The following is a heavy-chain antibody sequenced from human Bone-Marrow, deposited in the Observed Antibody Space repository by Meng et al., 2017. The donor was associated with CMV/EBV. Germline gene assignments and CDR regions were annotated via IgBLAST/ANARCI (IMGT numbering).Heavy chain of an antibody. CDR3: TTHMRVTSWYVYDV. Sequence: GESLKISCAASGFILSNAWMSWVRQAPGKGLEWVGRLKSKTDGGTTDYAAPVKGRFTISRDDSKNTLYLQMNSLKTEDTAVYYCTTHMRVTSWYVYDVWGQGTRVTVSS. J-gene: IGHJ3*01. D-gene: IGHD6-13*01. V-gene: IGHV3-15*01. CDR2: LKSKTDGGTT. CDR1: GFILSNAW.